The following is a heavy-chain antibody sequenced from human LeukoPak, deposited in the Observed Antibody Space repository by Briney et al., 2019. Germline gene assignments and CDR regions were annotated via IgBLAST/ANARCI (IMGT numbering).Heavy chain of an antibody. CDR2: IWYDGSNK. CDR1: GFTFSSHG. V-gene: IGHV3-33*01. CDR3: ARRSGSYYHDAFDI. D-gene: IGHD1-26*01. J-gene: IGHJ3*02. Sequence: GGSLRLSCAASGFTFSSHGMHWVRQAPGKGLEWVAVIWYDGSNKYYADSVKGRFTISRDNSKNTLYLQMNSLRAEDTAVYYCARRSGSYYHDAFDIWGQGTMVTVSS.